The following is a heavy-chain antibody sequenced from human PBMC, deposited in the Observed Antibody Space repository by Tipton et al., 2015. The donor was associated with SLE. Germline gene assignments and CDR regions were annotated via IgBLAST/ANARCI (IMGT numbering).Heavy chain of an antibody. CDR2: VCNSGST. D-gene: IGHD3-10*01. CDR3: ARQRLRLLSPLDA. V-gene: IGHV4-59*08. Sequence: TLSLTCTVSGDSIGTYYWNWLRQSPGKGLEWIGCVCNSGSTNYSPSLESRGTISVDTSKHQFSLELTSVTAADTAVYFCARQRLRLLSPLDAWGQGTTVIVSS. CDR1: GDSIGTYY. J-gene: IGHJ6*02.